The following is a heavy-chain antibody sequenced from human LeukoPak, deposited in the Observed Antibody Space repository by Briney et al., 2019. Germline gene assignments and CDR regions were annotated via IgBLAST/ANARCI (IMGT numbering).Heavy chain of an antibody. CDR2: INHSGST. CDR1: GGSFSGYY. Sequence: SETLSLTCAVYGGSFSGYYWSWIRQPPGKGLEWIGEINHSGSTNYNPSLKSRVTISVDTSKNQFSLKLSSVTAADTAAYYCASPFLTNDYWGQGTLVTVSS. CDR3: ASPFLTNDY. J-gene: IGHJ4*02. D-gene: IGHD3-3*01. V-gene: IGHV4-34*01.